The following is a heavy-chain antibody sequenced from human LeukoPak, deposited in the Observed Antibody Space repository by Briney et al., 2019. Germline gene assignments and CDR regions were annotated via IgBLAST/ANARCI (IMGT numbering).Heavy chain of an antibody. CDR1: GFTFSSYA. Sequence: GGSLRLSCAASGFTFSSYAMHWVRQAPGKGLEWVAVISYDGSNKYYADSVKGRFTISRDNSKNTLYLQMNSLRAEDTAVYYCARDAYYYDSSGFDYWGQGTLLTVSS. V-gene: IGHV3-30-3*01. CDR2: ISYDGSNK. D-gene: IGHD3-22*01. J-gene: IGHJ4*02. CDR3: ARDAYYYDSSGFDY.